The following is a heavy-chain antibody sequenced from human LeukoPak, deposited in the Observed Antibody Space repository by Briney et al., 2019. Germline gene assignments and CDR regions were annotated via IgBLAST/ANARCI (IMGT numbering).Heavy chain of an antibody. J-gene: IGHJ4*02. D-gene: IGHD6-19*01. CDR1: GGSISSDY. Sequence: KPSETLSLTCTVSGGSISSDYWSWIRQPPGEGLEWIGYFHYSGRTNYNPSLKSRVTISVDTSKNQFSLKVTSVTAADTAVYYCARGAGWYDYWGQGTLVTVSS. CDR2: FHYSGRT. V-gene: IGHV4-59*01. CDR3: ARGAGWYDY.